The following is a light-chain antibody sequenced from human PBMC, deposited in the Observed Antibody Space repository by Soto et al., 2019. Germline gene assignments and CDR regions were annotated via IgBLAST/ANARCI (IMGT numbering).Light chain of an antibody. V-gene: IGKV3-20*01. Sequence: EIVLAQSPGTLSLSPGESATLSCRASQIVSSSFLAWYQQKAGQAPRLLIYGASRRATGIPDRFSGSGSGTDFTLTISRLEPEDFAVYYCQQYVSSPWAFGQGTKVDIK. CDR1: QIVSSSF. CDR3: QQYVSSPWA. CDR2: GAS. J-gene: IGKJ1*01.